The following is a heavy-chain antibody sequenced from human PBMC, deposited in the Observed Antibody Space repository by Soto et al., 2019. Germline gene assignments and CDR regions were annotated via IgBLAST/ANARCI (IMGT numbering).Heavy chain of an antibody. Sequence: PSETLSLTCTVSGGSISSGDYYRSWIRQPPGKGLEWIGYIYYSGSTYYNPSLKSRVTISVDTSKNQFSLKLSSVTAADTAVYYCARAPMVRGVYWFDPWGQGTLVTVS. CDR3: ARAPMVRGVYWFDP. V-gene: IGHV4-30-4*01. J-gene: IGHJ5*02. D-gene: IGHD3-10*01. CDR1: GGSISSGDYY. CDR2: IYYSGST.